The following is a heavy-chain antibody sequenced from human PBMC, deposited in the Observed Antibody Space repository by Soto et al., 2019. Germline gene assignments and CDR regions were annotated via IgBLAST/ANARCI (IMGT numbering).Heavy chain of an antibody. V-gene: IGHV1-18*01. D-gene: IGHD3-10*01. Sequence: QVQLVQSGAEVKKPGASVKVSCKASGYTFTNYGISWARQAPGQGHEWMGWISAKNGKTNYAQNVQGRVTMTTDTSTTTAYMELRSLRSDDTAIYYCAREPDYYGSGSYFDLWGRGTLFTVSS. CDR3: AREPDYYGSGSYFDL. J-gene: IGHJ2*01. CDR1: GYTFTNYG. CDR2: ISAKNGKT.